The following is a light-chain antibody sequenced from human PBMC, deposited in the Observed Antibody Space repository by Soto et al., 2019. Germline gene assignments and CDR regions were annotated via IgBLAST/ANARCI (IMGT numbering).Light chain of an antibody. Sequence: ALTQPPSASGSPGQSVTISCTGTSSDVGGYNYVSWYQQYPGRAPKLMIYEVTKRPSGAPDRFSGSKSGNTASLTVSGLQAEDEADYYCSSYAASNNFYFVFGGGTKVTVL. CDR3: SSYAASNNFYFV. J-gene: IGLJ3*02. CDR2: EVT. CDR1: SSDVGGYNY. V-gene: IGLV2-8*01.